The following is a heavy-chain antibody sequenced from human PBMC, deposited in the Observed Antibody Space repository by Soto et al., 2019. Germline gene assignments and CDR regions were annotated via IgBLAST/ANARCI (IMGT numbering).Heavy chain of an antibody. Sequence: ASVKVSCKASGYTFTGYAMHWVRQAPGQRLEWMGWINAGNGNTKYSQKFQGRVTITRDTSTTTAYMELRSLRSDDTAVYYCAKNGQPPYYYYGLDVWGQGTKVTVSS. V-gene: IGHV1-3*01. CDR2: INAGNGNT. CDR1: GYTFTGYA. CDR3: AKNGQPPYYYYGLDV. D-gene: IGHD2-8*01. J-gene: IGHJ6*02.